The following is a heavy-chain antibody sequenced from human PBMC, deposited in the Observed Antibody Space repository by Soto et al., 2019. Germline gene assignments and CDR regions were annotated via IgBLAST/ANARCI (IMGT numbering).Heavy chain of an antibody. Sequence: ETLSLTCTVSGDSIRSRYFWGWIRQTPGKGLEWIASIFHSGSTDYNPSLKSRVTMSVDASKDQFSLKLSSVTAADTAVYFCARVAFCTGITCSADNWFDPWGQGTLVTVS. J-gene: IGHJ5*02. CDR3: ARVAFCTGITCSADNWFDP. D-gene: IGHD2-8*02. CDR1: GDSIRSRYF. V-gene: IGHV4-38-2*02. CDR2: IFHSGST.